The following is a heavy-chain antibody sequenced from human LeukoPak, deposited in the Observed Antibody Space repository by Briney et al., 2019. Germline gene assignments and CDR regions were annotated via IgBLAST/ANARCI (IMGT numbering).Heavy chain of an antibody. D-gene: IGHD3-22*01. CDR1: GFTFSSYA. CDR2: ISGSGGST. CDR3: AKVPGYYDSSGYS. Sequence: GGSLRLSCAASGFTFSSYAMSWVRRAPGKGLEWVSAISGSGGSTYYADSVKGRFTISRDNSKNTLYLQMNSLRAEDTAVYYCAKVPGYYDSSGYSWGQGTLVTVSS. V-gene: IGHV3-23*01. J-gene: IGHJ5*02.